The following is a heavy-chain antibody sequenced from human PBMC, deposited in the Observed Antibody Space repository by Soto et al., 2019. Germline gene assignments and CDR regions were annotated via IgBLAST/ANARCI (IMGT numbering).Heavy chain of an antibody. Sequence: SETLSLTCAVYGGSFSGYYWSWIRQPPGKGLEWIGEINHSGSTNYNPSLKSRVTISVDTSKNQFSLKLSSVTAADTAVYYCARRVVVYYMDVWGKGTTVTVSS. CDR1: GGSFSGYY. D-gene: IGHD2-15*01. CDR3: ARRVVVYYMDV. CDR2: INHSGST. J-gene: IGHJ6*03. V-gene: IGHV4-34*01.